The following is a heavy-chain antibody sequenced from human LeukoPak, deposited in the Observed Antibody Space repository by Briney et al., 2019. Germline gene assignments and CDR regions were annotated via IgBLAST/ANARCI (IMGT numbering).Heavy chain of an antibody. Sequence: SETLSLTCTVSGGSISSYYWSWIRQPPGKGLEWIGYIYYSGSTNYNPSLKSRVTISVDTSKNQFSLKLSSVTAADTAVYYCARHGPVYYYGTYDAFDIWGQGTMVTVSS. CDR1: GGSISSYY. J-gene: IGHJ3*02. V-gene: IGHV4-59*08. D-gene: IGHD3-10*01. CDR2: IYYSGST. CDR3: ARHGPVYYYGTYDAFDI.